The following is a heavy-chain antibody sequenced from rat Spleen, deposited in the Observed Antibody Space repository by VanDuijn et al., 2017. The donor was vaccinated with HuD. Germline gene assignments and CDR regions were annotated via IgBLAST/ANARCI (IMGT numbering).Heavy chain of an antibody. CDR3: ARQKYYDGSPYVMDA. D-gene: IGHD1-12*02. Sequence: QVQLKESGPGLVQPSQTLSLTCTVSGFSLSSYGVIWVRQPPGKSLVWMGTIWAGGNTNYNSAVQSRLSISRDTSKSQVFLKMDSLQPEDTGTYYCARQKYYDGSPYVMDAWGQGTSVTVSS. CDR1: GFSLSSYG. J-gene: IGHJ4*01. CDR2: IWAGGNT. V-gene: IGHV2-72*01.